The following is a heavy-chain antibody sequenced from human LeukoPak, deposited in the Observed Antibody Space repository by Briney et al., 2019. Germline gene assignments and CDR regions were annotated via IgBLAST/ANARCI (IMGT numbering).Heavy chain of an antibody. D-gene: IGHD4-17*01. CDR1: GFTVSSNY. J-gene: IGHJ4*02. Sequence: GGSLRLSCAASGFTVSSNYMSWVRQAPGKGLEWVSVIYSGGSTYYSDSVKGRFTISRDNSKNTLYLQMNSLRAEDTAVYYCARTIGDYYHDYWGQGTLVTVSS. CDR2: IYSGGST. V-gene: IGHV3-66*01. CDR3: ARTIGDYYHDY.